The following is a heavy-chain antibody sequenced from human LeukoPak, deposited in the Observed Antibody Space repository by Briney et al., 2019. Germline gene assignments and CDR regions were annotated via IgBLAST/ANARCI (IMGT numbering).Heavy chain of an antibody. CDR2: IYYSGST. CDR3: ARHPLEYYDFWSGYTPLDY. V-gene: IGHV4-59*08. Sequence: SETLSLTCTVSGGSISSYYWNWIRQPPGKGLEWIGYIYYSGSTKYNPSIKSRVTTSVDTSKNQFSLKLSSVTAADTAVYYCARHPLEYYDFWSGYTPLDYWGQGTLVTVSS. CDR1: GGSISSYY. D-gene: IGHD3-3*01. J-gene: IGHJ4*02.